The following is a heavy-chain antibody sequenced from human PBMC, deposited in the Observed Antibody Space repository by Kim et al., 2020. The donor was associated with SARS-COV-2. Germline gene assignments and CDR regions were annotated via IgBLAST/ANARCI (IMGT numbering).Heavy chain of an antibody. CDR1: GFTFSIYS. CDR2: ISSNDNYV. Sequence: GGSLRLSCSASGFTFSIYSMNWVRQAPGKGLEWVSSISSNDNYVYYADSVKGRFTISRDNAKNSLYLQMNSLRAADTAVYYCAKSMTHPGTVPLRRFDYWGQGTPGTVSP. D-gene: IGHD6-13*01. J-gene: IGHJ4*02. CDR3: AKSMTHPGTVPLRRFDY. V-gene: IGHV3-21*04.